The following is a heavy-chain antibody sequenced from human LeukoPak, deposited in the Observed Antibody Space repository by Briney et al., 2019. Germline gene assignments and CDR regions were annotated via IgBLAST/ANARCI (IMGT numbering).Heavy chain of an antibody. Sequence: SETLSLTCTVSSGSIVGYSWTWIRQPAGKGLQWIGHFLSGGTTNYNPSLKSRVTISLDKSKNHVSLRVTSVTAADTAVYFCAMTQYTDVDLDDYYMDVWGKGTAVTVSS. CDR1: SGSIVGYS. CDR2: FLSGGTT. V-gene: IGHV4-4*07. CDR3: AMTQYTDVDLDDYYMDV. J-gene: IGHJ6*03. D-gene: IGHD3/OR15-3a*01.